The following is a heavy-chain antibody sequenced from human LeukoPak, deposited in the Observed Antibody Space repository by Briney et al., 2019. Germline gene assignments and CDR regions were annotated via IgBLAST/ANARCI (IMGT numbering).Heavy chain of an antibody. V-gene: IGHV3-33*01. CDR3: AREVSRIVGAPMGYFDY. Sequence: GGSLRLSCAASGFTFSSYGMHWVRQAPGKGLEWVAVIWYDGSNKYYADSVKGRFTISRDNSKNTLYLQMNSLRAEDTAVYYCAREVSRIVGAPMGYFDYWGQGTLVTVSS. CDR2: IWYDGSNK. J-gene: IGHJ4*02. CDR1: GFTFSSYG. D-gene: IGHD1-26*01.